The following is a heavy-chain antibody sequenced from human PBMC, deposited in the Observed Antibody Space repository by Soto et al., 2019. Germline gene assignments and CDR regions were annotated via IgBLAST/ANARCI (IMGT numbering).Heavy chain of an antibody. CDR3: ARQMYSSSWYDVGYYGIAV. CDR2: IYPGDADT. Sequence: GESLKISGKGSGYSFTSYWIGWVRQMPGKGLEWMGIIYPGDADTRYSPSFLGQVTISADKPISTAYLQWSSLKASYTAMYYCARQMYSSSWYDVGYYGIAVSGQVTTITVSS. V-gene: IGHV5-51*01. D-gene: IGHD6-13*01. J-gene: IGHJ6*02. CDR1: GYSFTSYW.